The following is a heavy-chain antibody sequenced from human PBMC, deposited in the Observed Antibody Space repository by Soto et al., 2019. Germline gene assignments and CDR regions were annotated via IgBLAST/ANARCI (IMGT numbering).Heavy chain of an antibody. D-gene: IGHD3-3*01. V-gene: IGHV4-59*13. CDR1: GGSMRGYT. Sequence: SETLSLTCKVSGGSMRGYTWSGVRQTPGEGLEWIGYVPPSARTHSSPSRKNRVTISLDLSKNNFALHVLSVDPADTAVYYCARVAMEYSHDMWRGSTSSSFEAWGQGTTVPVSS. CDR2: VPPSART. J-gene: IGHJ6*02. CDR3: ARVAMEYSHDMWRGSTSSSFEA.